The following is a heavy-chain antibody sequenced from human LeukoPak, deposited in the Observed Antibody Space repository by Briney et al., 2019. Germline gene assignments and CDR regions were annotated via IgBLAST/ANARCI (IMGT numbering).Heavy chain of an antibody. CDR1: GGSFSGYY. CDR3: ARCSYFDY. Sequence: SETLSLTCAVYGGSFSGYYWSWIRQPPGKGLEWTGEINHSGSTNYNPSLKSRVTISVDTSKNQFSLKLSSVTAADTAVYYCARCSYFDYWGQGTLVTVSS. CDR2: INHSGST. V-gene: IGHV4-34*01. J-gene: IGHJ4*02.